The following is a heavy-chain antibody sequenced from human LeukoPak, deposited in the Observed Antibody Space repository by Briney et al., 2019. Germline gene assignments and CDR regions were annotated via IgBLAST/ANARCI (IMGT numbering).Heavy chain of an antibody. V-gene: IGHV1-3*01. J-gene: IGHJ3*02. Sequence: GASVKVSCKASGYTFTSYAMHWVRQAPGQRLEWMGWINAGNGNTKYSQKFQGRVTITRDTSANTAYMELSSLRSEDTAVYYCAKDEKGYYHDTSGYPDAFDIWGQGTMVTVSS. CDR1: GYTFTSYA. CDR3: AKDEKGYYHDTSGYPDAFDI. CDR2: INAGNGNT. D-gene: IGHD3-22*01.